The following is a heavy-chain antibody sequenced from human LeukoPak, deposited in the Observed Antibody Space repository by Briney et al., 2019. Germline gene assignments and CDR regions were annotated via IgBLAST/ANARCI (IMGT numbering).Heavy chain of an antibody. D-gene: IGHD2-2*02. V-gene: IGHV3-23*01. CDR1: GFTFSNYG. CDR3: AKVAPPRYCSSTSCYTRLEHYFDY. Sequence: PGGSLRLSCAASGFTFSNYGMSWVRQSPGKGLEWVSGISGRGRSTYYADSVKGRFTISRDNSKNTLYLQINSLRAEDTTVYYCAKVAPPRYCSSTSCYTRLEHYFDYWGQGTLVTVSS. CDR2: ISGRGRST. J-gene: IGHJ4*02.